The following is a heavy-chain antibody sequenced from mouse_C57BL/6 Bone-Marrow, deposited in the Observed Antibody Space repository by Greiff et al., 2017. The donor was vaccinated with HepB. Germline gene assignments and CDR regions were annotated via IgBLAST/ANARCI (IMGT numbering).Heavy chain of an antibody. CDR3: ARQRDYGSSYGWYFDV. CDR1: GFPFSSYG. V-gene: IGHV5-6*01. J-gene: IGHJ1*03. D-gene: IGHD1-1*01. Sequence: EVQLQESGGDLVKPGGSLKLSCAASGFPFSSYGMSWVSQTPDKRLEWVATISSGGSYTYYPDSVKGRFTISRYNAKNTLYLQMSSLKSEDTAMYYCARQRDYGSSYGWYFDVWGTGTTVTVSS. CDR2: ISSGGSYT.